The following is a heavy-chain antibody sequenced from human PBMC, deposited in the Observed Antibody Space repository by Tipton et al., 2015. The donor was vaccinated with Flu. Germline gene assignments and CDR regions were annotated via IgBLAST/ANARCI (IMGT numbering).Heavy chain of an antibody. CDR2: TYYTGNT. J-gene: IGHJ3*01. Sequence: TLSLTCAVYGGSFSAYYWSWIRQAPGKGLEWIGYTYYTGNTNYNPSLKSRVTISVDTSKNDFSLKLRSVTAAYTAVYYCARDGGFSDYDYAFDLWGQGTMVTVSS. CDR3: ARDGGFSDYDYAFDL. CDR1: GGSFSAYY. V-gene: IGHV4-59*01. D-gene: IGHD5-12*01.